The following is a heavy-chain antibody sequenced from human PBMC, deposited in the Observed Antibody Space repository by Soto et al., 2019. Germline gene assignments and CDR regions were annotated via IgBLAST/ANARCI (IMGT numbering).Heavy chain of an antibody. CDR1: GGSIRSSGHY. J-gene: IGHJ4*02. Sequence: QLQLQESGPGLVKPSGTLSLTCTVSGGSIRSSGHYWGWIRQAPGKGLEWIGSFLYSGNTYYNSSLKSRVTVVVDTSKHKLFLKLNSVTVADTAVYYCVREGGDDGSDYLDYWGQGTLVTVSS. D-gene: IGHD3-22*01. V-gene: IGHV4-39*02. CDR2: FLYSGNT. CDR3: VREGGDDGSDYLDY.